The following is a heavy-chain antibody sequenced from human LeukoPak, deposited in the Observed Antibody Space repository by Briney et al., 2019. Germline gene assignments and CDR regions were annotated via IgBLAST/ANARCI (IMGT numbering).Heavy chain of an antibody. CDR2: INPNSGGT. Sequence: ASVKVSCKASGYTFTGYYMHWVRQAPGQGLEWMGWINPNSGGTNYAQKFQGRVTMTRDTSISTAYMELSRLRSDDTAVYYCARFVKNAVYGEVADYWGQGTLVTVSS. CDR3: ARFVKNAVYGEVADY. J-gene: IGHJ4*02. V-gene: IGHV1-2*02. D-gene: IGHD4-17*01. CDR1: GYTFTGYY.